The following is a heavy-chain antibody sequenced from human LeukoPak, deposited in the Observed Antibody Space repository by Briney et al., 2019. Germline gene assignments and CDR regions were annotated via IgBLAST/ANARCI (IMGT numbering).Heavy chain of an antibody. Sequence: PGGSLRLSCAASGFTFSSYAMHWVRQAPGKGLEWVAVISYDGSNKYYADSVKGRFTISRDNSKNTLYLQMNSLKTEDTAVYYCTTDDYGDLNSWGQGTLVTVSS. J-gene: IGHJ4*02. CDR3: TTDDYGDLNS. CDR1: GFTFSSYA. V-gene: IGHV3-30*04. D-gene: IGHD4-17*01. CDR2: ISYDGSNK.